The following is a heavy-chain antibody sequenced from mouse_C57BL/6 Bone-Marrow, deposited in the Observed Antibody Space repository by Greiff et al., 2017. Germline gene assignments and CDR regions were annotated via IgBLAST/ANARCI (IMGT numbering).Heavy chain of an antibody. CDR1: GYTFTSYG. D-gene: IGHD2-5*01. CDR3: ARRGGYYSNWFAY. CDR2: IYPRSGNT. J-gene: IGHJ3*01. V-gene: IGHV1-81*01. Sequence: QVQLKQSGAELARPGASVKLSCKASGYTFTSYGISWVKQRTGQGLEWIGEIYPRSGNTYYNEKFKGKATLTADKSSSTAYMELRSLTSEDSAVYFCARRGGYYSNWFAYWGQGALVTVSA.